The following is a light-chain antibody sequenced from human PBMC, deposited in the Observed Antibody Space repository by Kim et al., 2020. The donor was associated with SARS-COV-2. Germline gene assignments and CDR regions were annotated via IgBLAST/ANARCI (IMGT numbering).Light chain of an antibody. V-gene: IGLV2-14*03. CDR1: SSDIGGYNY. Sequence: GQSITNSCIGTSSDIGGYNYVSWYQQHPGKVPKLMIYNVSKRPSGVSNRFSASKSGNTASLTISGLQAEDEADYYCSSYASSRYVLFGGGTQLTVL. CDR3: SSYASSRYVL. CDR2: NVS. J-gene: IGLJ2*01.